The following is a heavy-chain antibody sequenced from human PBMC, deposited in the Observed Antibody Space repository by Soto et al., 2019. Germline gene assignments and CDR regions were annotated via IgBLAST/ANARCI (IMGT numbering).Heavy chain of an antibody. D-gene: IGHD1-26*01. CDR1: GYTFNSYG. Sequence: ASVKVSCKASGYTFNSYGISWVRQAPGQGLEWMGWISAYNGNTNYAQKLQGRVTMTTDTSTSTAYMELRSLRSDDTAVYYCARRIRGSYTSRYYFDYWGQGTLVTVSS. CDR2: ISAYNGNT. CDR3: ARRIRGSYTSRYYFDY. J-gene: IGHJ4*02. V-gene: IGHV1-18*01.